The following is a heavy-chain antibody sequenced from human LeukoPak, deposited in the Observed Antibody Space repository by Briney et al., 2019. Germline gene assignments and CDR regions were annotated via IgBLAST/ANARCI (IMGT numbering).Heavy chain of an antibody. J-gene: IGHJ4*02. Sequence: QPGGSLRLSCAASGFTFSSYAMHWVRQAPGKGLEYVSGISSNGGSTNYANSVKGRFTISRDNSKNTLYLQMGSLRFEDMAVYYCARDLRGSNAYWGQGTLVTVSS. CDR3: ARDLRGSNAY. D-gene: IGHD1-26*01. CDR2: ISSNGGST. CDR1: GFTFSSYA. V-gene: IGHV3-64*01.